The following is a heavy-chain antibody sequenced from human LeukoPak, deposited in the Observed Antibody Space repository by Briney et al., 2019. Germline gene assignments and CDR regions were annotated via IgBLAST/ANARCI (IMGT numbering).Heavy chain of an antibody. Sequence: GGSLRLSCAASEFTFSIYGMHWVRQAPGKGLEWVAVISFDGGNKVYADSVKGRLTISRDNSKNTLSLQMNSLRAEDTAVSYCAKEKGSGSYDNDQYGMDVWGQGATVTVS. CDR1: EFTFSIYG. CDR2: ISFDGGNK. J-gene: IGHJ6*02. D-gene: IGHD3-10*01. V-gene: IGHV3-30*18. CDR3: AKEKGSGSYDNDQYGMDV.